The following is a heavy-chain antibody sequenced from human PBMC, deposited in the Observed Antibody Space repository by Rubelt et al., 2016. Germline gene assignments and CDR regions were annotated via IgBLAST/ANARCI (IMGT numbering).Heavy chain of an antibody. V-gene: IGHV3-21*01. Sequence: LEWVSSISSGNSYIYYADSVKGRFTISRDNAKNSLYLQMNSLRAEDTAVYYCARDEEGGTVNGFDYWGQGTLVTVSS. D-gene: IGHD4-17*01. J-gene: IGHJ4*02. CDR3: ARDEEGGTVNGFDY. CDR2: ISSGNSYI.